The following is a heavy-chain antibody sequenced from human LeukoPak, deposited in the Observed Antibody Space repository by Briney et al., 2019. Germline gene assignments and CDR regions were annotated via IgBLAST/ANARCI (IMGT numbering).Heavy chain of an antibody. V-gene: IGHV3-48*03. CDR2: ISSSGSTI. Sequence: GGSLRLSCAASGFTFSSYEMNWVRQAPGKGLEWVSYISSSGSTIYYADSVKGRFTISRDNAKNSLYLQMNSLRAEDTAVYDCARGRSGLYFDYWGQGTLVTVSS. CDR1: GFTFSSYE. CDR3: ARGRSGLYFDY. J-gene: IGHJ4*02. D-gene: IGHD3-10*01.